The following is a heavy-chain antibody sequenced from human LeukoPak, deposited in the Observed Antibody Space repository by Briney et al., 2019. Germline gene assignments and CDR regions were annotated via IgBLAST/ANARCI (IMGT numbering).Heavy chain of an antibody. D-gene: IGHD3-9*01. V-gene: IGHV4-30-2*01. CDR3: ARALYDILTGYSDAFDI. Sequence: SETLSLTCTVSGGSISSGGYYWSWIRQHPGKGLEWIGYIYHSGSTYYNPSLKSRVTISVDRSKNQFSLKLSSVTAADTAVYYCARALYDILTGYSDAFDIWGQGTMVTVSS. J-gene: IGHJ3*02. CDR2: IYHSGST. CDR1: GGSISSGGYY.